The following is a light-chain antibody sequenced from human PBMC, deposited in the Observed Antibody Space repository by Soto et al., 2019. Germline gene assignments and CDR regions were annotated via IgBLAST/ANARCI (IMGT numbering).Light chain of an antibody. CDR3: SSYTTSTTWV. CDR2: EVS. V-gene: IGLV2-14*01. Sequence: QSALTQPASVSGSPGQSIAISCTGTNSDVGGYNYVSWYQHHPGKAPKLMIYEVSNRPSGVSNRCSGSKSGNTASLTISGLQAEDEADYYCSSYTTSTTWVFGGGTKVTVL. J-gene: IGLJ3*02. CDR1: NSDVGGYNY.